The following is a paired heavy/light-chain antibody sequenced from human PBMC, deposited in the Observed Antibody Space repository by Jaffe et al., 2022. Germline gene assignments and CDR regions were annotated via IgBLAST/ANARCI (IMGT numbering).Heavy chain of an antibody. V-gene: IGHV4-34*01. CDR3: ARGLGSSSWFLKYNWFDP. J-gene: IGHJ5*02. Sequence: QVQLQQWGAGLLKPSETLSLNCAVYGGSFSGYYWSWIRQPPGKGLEWIGEINHSGSTNYNPSLKSRVTISVDTSKNQFSLKLSSVTAADTAVYYCARGLGSSSWFLKYNWFDPWGQGTLVTVSS. CDR2: INHSGST. D-gene: IGHD6-13*01. CDR1: GGSFSGYY.
Light chain of an antibody. J-gene: IGLJ2*01. V-gene: IGLV2-11*01. Sequence: QSALTQPRSVSGSPGQSVTISCTGTSSDVGGYNYVSWYQQHPGKAPKLMIYDVTKRPSGVPDRFSGSKSGNTASLTISGLQAEDEADYYCCSYAGNYTFVVFGGGTKLTVL. CDR3: CSYAGNYTFVV. CDR1: SSDVGGYNY. CDR2: DVT.